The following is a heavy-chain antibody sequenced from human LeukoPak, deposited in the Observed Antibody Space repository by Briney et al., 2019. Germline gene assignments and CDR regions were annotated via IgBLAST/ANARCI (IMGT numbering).Heavy chain of an antibody. Sequence: PSETLSLTCTVSGGSISSYYWSWIRQPPGKGLEWIGYIYYSGSTNYNPSLKSRVTISVDTSKNQFSLKLSSVTAADTAVYYCARAFYGDYVRYFDLWGRGTLVTVSS. CDR3: ARAFYGDYVRYFDL. CDR2: IYYSGST. D-gene: IGHD4-17*01. J-gene: IGHJ2*01. CDR1: GGSISSYY. V-gene: IGHV4-59*01.